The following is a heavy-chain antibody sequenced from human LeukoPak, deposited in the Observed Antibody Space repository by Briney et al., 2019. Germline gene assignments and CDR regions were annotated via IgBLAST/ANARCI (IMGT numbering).Heavy chain of an antibody. V-gene: IGHV4-4*07. CDR1: GGSISSYY. CDR3: ARGGGDYGDYYYYGMDV. Sequence: PSETLSLTCTVSGGSISSYYWSWIRQPAGKGLEWIGRIYTSGGTNYNPSLKSRVTMSVDTSKNQFSLKLSSVTAADTAVYYCARGGGDYGDYYYYGMDVWGQGTTVTASS. CDR2: IYTSGGT. J-gene: IGHJ6*02. D-gene: IGHD4-17*01.